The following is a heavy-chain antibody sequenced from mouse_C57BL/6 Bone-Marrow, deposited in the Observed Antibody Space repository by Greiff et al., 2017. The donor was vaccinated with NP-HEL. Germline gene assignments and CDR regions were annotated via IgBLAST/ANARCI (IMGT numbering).Heavy chain of an antibody. CDR1: GYTFTDYE. CDR2: IDPETGGT. V-gene: IGHV1-15*01. D-gene: IGHD2-3*01. J-gene: IGHJ2*01. Sequence: QVHVKQSGAELVRPGASVTLSCKASGYTFTDYEMHWVKQTPVHGLEWIGAIDPETGGTAYNQKFKGKAILTADKSSSTAYMELRSLTSEDSAVYYCTREGADGYYLFDYWGQGTTLTVSS. CDR3: TREGADGYYLFDY.